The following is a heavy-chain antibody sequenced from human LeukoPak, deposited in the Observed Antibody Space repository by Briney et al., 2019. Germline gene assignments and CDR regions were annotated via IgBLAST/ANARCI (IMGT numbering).Heavy chain of an antibody. J-gene: IGHJ3*02. V-gene: IGHV3-23*01. Sequence: GGSLRLSCAASGFTFSTYAMSWVRQAPGKGLEWVSGISGSGGSTYYADSVKGRFTISRDNSKNTLYLQMNSLRAEDKAVYYCAKAGYGDYSSNIWGQGTMVTVSS. CDR1: GFTFSTYA. D-gene: IGHD4-17*01. CDR2: ISGSGGST. CDR3: AKAGYGDYSSNI.